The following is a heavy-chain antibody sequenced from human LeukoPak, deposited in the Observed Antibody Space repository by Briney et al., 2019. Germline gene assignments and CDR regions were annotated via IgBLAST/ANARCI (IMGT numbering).Heavy chain of an antibody. Sequence: GGSLRLSCAASGFTFDDYAMHWVRQAPGKGLEWVSGISWNSGSIGYADSVKGRFTISRDNAKNSLYLQMNSLRAEDTALYYCAKDVSYDSSGSTLGYWGQGTLVTVSS. V-gene: IGHV3-9*01. CDR2: ISWNSGSI. CDR3: AKDVSYDSSGSTLGY. D-gene: IGHD3-22*01. J-gene: IGHJ4*02. CDR1: GFTFDDYA.